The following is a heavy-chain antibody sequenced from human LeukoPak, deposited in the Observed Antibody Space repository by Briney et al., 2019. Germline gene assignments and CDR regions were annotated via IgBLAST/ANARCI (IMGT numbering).Heavy chain of an antibody. J-gene: IGHJ4*02. Sequence: PGGSLRLSCAASGFTFSFSGMYWVRQAPGKGLEWLAFISDDGSRKYFADSVKGRFPISRDNSKNSQFLQMNSLRTEDTAVYYCAKDRSTTSSFDYWGQGTLVTVSS. CDR2: ISDDGSRK. D-gene: IGHD6-6*01. CDR3: AKDRSTTSSFDY. CDR1: GFTFSFSG. V-gene: IGHV3-30*18.